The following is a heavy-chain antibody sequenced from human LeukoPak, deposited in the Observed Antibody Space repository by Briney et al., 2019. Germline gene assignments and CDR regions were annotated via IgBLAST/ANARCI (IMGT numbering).Heavy chain of an antibody. CDR1: GGSISTSSYY. CDR3: ARCGGYSYGYPVY. J-gene: IGHJ4*02. CDR2: IYYSGST. D-gene: IGHD5-18*01. Sequence: SSETLSLTCTVSGGSISTSSYYWGWIRQPPGKGLEWIGSIYYSGSTYYSPSLNSRVTISVDTSNNQFSLKLSSVTAADTAVYYCARCGGYSYGYPVYWGQGTLVTVSS. V-gene: IGHV4-39*07.